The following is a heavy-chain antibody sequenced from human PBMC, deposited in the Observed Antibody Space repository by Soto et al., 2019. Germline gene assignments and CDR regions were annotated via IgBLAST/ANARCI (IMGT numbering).Heavy chain of an antibody. D-gene: IGHD3-16*01. CDR1: GFTFDDYA. CDR2: ISWNSDSI. J-gene: IGHJ6*02. V-gene: IGHV3-9*01. CDR3: AKDRRWGGGRTYYGMDV. Sequence: EVQLVESGGGLVQPGRSLRLSCAASGFTFDDYAMHWVRQAPGKGLEWVSSISWNSDSIGYEDSVKGRFTISRDNAKNSLYLQMNRLRAEDTALYYCAKDRRWGGGRTYYGMDVWGQGTTVTVSS.